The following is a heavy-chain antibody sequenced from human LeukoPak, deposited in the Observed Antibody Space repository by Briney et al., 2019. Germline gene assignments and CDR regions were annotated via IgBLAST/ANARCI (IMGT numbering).Heavy chain of an antibody. J-gene: IGHJ4*02. D-gene: IGHD6-13*01. V-gene: IGHV1-8*01. CDR1: GYTFTSYD. Sequence: GASVKVSCKASGYTFTSYDINWVRQATGQGLEWMGWTNPNSGNTGYAQKFQGRVTMTRNTSISTAYMELSSLRSEDTAVYYCASVCGSSCPRYFDYWGQGTLVTVSS. CDR3: ASVCGSSCPRYFDY. CDR2: TNPNSGNT.